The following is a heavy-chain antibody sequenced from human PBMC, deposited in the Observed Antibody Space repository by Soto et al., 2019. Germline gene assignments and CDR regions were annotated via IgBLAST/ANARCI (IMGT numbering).Heavy chain of an antibody. CDR3: AKYQPMTQPRPYFDY. Sequence: EVQLLESGGDLIQPGGSLRLSCAASGFTFSSYAMSWVRQAPGKGLLWVSAISSSGGSTFYADSVKGRFTISRDNSRNTLSLQMNSLRAEDTAIYYCAKYQPMTQPRPYFDYWGQGTLVTVSS. J-gene: IGHJ4*02. CDR2: ISSSGGST. D-gene: IGHD3-22*01. CDR1: GFTFSSYA. V-gene: IGHV3-23*01.